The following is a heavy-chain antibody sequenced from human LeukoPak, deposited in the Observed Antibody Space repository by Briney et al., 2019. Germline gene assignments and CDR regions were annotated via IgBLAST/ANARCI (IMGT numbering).Heavy chain of an antibody. Sequence: PSETLSLTCTVSGGSISSYYWSWIRQPPGKGLEWIGYIYYSGSTNYNPSLKSRVTISVDTSKNQFSLKLSSVTAADTAVYYCASGPTVKSAYYFDYWGQGTLVTGSS. CDR1: GGSISSYY. CDR2: IYYSGST. CDR3: ASGPTVKSAYYFDY. J-gene: IGHJ4*02. V-gene: IGHV4-59*01. D-gene: IGHD4-17*01.